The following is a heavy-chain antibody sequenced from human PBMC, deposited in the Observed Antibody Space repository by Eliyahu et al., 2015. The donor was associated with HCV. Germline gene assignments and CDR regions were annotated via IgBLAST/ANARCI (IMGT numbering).Heavy chain of an antibody. V-gene: IGHV1-69*01. CDR3: ATVRASVTHRAEYFQH. CDR2: ILPVFGSS. D-gene: IGHD5/OR15-5a*01. J-gene: IGHJ1*01. Sequence: QVQLEQSGAEVKKPGSSVKVSCKASGGXFRXLSINWVRQAPGQGLEWMGRILPVFGSSNYAQKFQGRVSITADESTTTAYLELNSLTSDDTAIFYCATVRASVTHRAEYFQHWGQGTLVTVS. CDR1: GGXFRXLS.